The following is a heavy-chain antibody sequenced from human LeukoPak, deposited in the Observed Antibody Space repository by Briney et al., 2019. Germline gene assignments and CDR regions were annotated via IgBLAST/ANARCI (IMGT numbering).Heavy chain of an antibody. J-gene: IGHJ4*02. Sequence: GGSLRLSCAASGFTFSSYSMNWVRRAPGKGLGWVSAISTSGSSRYYADSLKGRFTISRDNAKNSLSLQMNNLRAEDTALYYCARDLGVISALDYWGQGILVTVSS. CDR3: ARDLGVISALDY. CDR2: ISTSGSSR. V-gene: IGHV3-21*01. D-gene: IGHD2-21*01. CDR1: GFTFSSYS.